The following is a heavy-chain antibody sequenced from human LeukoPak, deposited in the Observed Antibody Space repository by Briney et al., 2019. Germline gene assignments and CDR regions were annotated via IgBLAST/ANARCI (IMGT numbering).Heavy chain of an antibody. CDR1: GGSFSGYY. CDR3: ARRGYSGYVSSLDY. J-gene: IGHJ4*02. V-gene: IGHV4-34*01. CDR2: INRSGST. Sequence: SETLSLTCAVYGGSFSGYYWSWIRQPPGKELEWIGEINRSGSTNYNPSLKSRVTISVDTSKNQFSLKLSSVTAADTAVYYCARRGYSGYVSSLDYWGQGTLVTVSS. D-gene: IGHD5-12*01.